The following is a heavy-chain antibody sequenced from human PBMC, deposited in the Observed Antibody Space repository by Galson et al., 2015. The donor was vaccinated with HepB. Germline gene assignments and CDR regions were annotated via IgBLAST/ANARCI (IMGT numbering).Heavy chain of an antibody. J-gene: IGHJ4*02. CDR3: ARVSPDGIAAAGPFDY. D-gene: IGHD6-13*01. Sequence: SLRLSCAASGFTFSSYGMHWVRQAPGKGLEWVAVIWYDGSNKYYADSVKGRFTISRDNSKNTLYLQMNSLRAEDTAVYYCARVSPDGIAAAGPFDYWGQGTLVTVSS. V-gene: IGHV3-33*01. CDR2: IWYDGSNK. CDR1: GFTFSSYG.